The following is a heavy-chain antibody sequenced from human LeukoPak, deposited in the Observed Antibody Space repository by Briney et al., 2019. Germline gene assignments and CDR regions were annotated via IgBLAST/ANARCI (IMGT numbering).Heavy chain of an antibody. V-gene: IGHV3-21*01. Sequence: TGGSLRLSCAASGFTFSRYSMNWVRQAPGKGLEWVSSISSSSSYIYYADSVKGRFTISRDNAKNSLYLQMNSLRAEDTAVYYCARGGYSGIYAFDIWGQGTMVTVSS. CDR1: GFTFSRYS. J-gene: IGHJ3*02. CDR2: ISSSSSYI. CDR3: ARGGYSGIYAFDI. D-gene: IGHD1-26*01.